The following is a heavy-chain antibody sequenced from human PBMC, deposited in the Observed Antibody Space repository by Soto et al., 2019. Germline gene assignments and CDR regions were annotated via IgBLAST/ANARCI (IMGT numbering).Heavy chain of an antibody. Sequence: EVQLVESGGGLVQPGGSLRLSCAASGFTFSSYWMSWVRQAPGKGLEWVANIKQDGSEKYYVDSVKGRFTISRDNXKXSXSRQMNSLRAEDTAVYYCARGSVIVVVMTTYDAFDIWGQGTMVTVSS. J-gene: IGHJ3*02. CDR2: IKQDGSEK. V-gene: IGHV3-7*01. D-gene: IGHD3-22*01. CDR1: GFTFSSYW. CDR3: ARGSVIVVVMTTYDAFDI.